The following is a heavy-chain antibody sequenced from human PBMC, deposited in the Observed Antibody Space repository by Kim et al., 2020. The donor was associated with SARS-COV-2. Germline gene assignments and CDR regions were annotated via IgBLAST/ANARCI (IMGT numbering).Heavy chain of an antibody. CDR3: AGLGAHRFSGYYYGMDV. CDR1: GGSISSGGYS. CDR2: IYHSGST. Sequence: SETLSLTCAVSGGSISSGGYSWSWIRQPPGKGLEWIGYIYHSGSTYYNPSLKSRVTISVDRSKNQFSLKLSSVTAADTAVYYCAGLGAHRFSGYYYGMDVWGQGTTVTVSS. D-gene: IGHD3-3*01. V-gene: IGHV4-30-2*01. J-gene: IGHJ6*02.